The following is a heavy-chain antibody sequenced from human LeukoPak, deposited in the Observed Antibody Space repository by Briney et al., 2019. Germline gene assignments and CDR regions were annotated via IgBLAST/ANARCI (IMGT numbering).Heavy chain of an antibody. CDR2: ISWNSGSI. CDR1: GFTFDDYA. CDR3: AKAPSPGYSSGWYDY. D-gene: IGHD6-19*01. Sequence: GGSLRLSCAASGFTFDDYAMLWVRQAPGKGLEWVSGISWNSGSIGYADSVKGRFTISRDNAKNSLYLQMNSLRAEDTALYYCAKAPSPGYSSGWYDYWGQGTLVTVSS. J-gene: IGHJ4*02. V-gene: IGHV3-9*01.